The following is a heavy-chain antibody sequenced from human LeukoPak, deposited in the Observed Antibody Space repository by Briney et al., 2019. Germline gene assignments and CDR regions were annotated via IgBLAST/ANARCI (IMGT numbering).Heavy chain of an antibody. J-gene: IGHJ4*02. CDR1: GGSLSSGGYY. V-gene: IGHV4-31*03. D-gene: IGHD1-26*01. Sequence: PSETLSLTCTVSGGSLSSGGYYWSWVRQHPGTGLEWVGYIYYSGSTYYNPSLKSRVTISVDTSKNQFSLKLSSVTAADTAVYYCVRAPESGSYPFDYWGQGTLVTVSS. CDR3: VRAPESGSYPFDY. CDR2: IYYSGST.